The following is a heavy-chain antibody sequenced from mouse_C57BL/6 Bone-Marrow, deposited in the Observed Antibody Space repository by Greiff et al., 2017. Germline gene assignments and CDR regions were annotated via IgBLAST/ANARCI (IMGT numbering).Heavy chain of an antibody. V-gene: IGHV1-69*01. Sequence: QVQLQQPGAELVMPGASVKLSCKASGYTFTSYWMHWVKQRPGQGLEWIGEIDPSDSYTNYNQKFKGKSTLTVDKSSSTAYMQLSSLTSEDSAVYYCARSGTYYYGSSYDFDYWGQGTTLTVSS. D-gene: IGHD1-1*01. CDR1: GYTFTSYW. J-gene: IGHJ2*01. CDR2: IDPSDSYT. CDR3: ARSGTYYYGSSYDFDY.